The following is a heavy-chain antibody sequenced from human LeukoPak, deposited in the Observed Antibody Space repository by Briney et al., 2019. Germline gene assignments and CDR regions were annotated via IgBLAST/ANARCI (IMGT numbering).Heavy chain of an antibody. CDR2: INHSGST. D-gene: IGHD3-22*01. Sequence: SETLSLTCAVYGGSFSGYYWSWIRQPPGKGLEWIGEINHSGSTNYNPSLKSRVTMSVDTSKNQFPLKLSSVTAADTAVYYCARGDYYDSSGYDLDYWGQGTLVTVSS. CDR1: GGSFSGYY. V-gene: IGHV4-34*01. CDR3: ARGDYYDSSGYDLDY. J-gene: IGHJ4*02.